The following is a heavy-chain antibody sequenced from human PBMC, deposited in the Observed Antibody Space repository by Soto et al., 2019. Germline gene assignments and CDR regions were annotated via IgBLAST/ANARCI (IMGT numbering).Heavy chain of an antibody. CDR1: GFTVSSNY. J-gene: IGHJ3*02. V-gene: IGHV3-66*01. CDR3: ASAGVDALDI. CDR2: IYSGGFT. D-gene: IGHD3-10*01. Sequence: EVQLVESGEGLVQPGGSLRLSCATSGFTVSSNYMSWVRQAPGKGLEWVSVIYSGGFTYYADSVKGRFTISRDNSKNTLYLQMNSLRAEDTAVYYCASAGVDALDIWGQGTMVTVSS.